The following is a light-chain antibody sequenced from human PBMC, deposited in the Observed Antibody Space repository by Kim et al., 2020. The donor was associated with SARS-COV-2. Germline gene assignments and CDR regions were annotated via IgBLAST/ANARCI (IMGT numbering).Light chain of an antibody. J-gene: IGKJ2*01. CDR3: QQRTNRLPYT. CDR1: QSIGYF. V-gene: IGKV3-11*01. CDR2: DAS. Sequence: EIVLTQSPATLSLSPGERATFSCRASQSIGYFLAWFQQKPGQAPRLLIYDASNRVTGIPARFSGSGSGTDFTLTISSLEPEDFALYYCQQRTNRLPYTFGQGTKLEIK.